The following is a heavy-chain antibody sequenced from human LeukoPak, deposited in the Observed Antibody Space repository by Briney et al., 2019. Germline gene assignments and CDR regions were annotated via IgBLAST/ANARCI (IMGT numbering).Heavy chain of an antibody. CDR3: ARDYVGVAGTFDY. CDR1: GDSVSSSNYY. CDR2: LYYDGRT. Sequence: PSETLSLTCTVFGDSVSSSNYYWAWFRQPPGKGLDWIGSLYYDGRTYYSPSLESRVTVSVDTSKNQFALKLTSVTAADTAVYYCARDYVGVAGTFDYWGQGTLVTVSS. V-gene: IGHV4-39*01. J-gene: IGHJ4*02. D-gene: IGHD6-19*01.